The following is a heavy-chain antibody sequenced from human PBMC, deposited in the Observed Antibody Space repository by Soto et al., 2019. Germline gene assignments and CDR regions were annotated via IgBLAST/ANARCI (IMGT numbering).Heavy chain of an antibody. CDR1: GGSISSGGYY. V-gene: IGHV4-31*03. J-gene: IGHJ4*02. CDR3: ARDALYSGSYTLDY. CDR2: IYYKGST. D-gene: IGHD1-26*01. Sequence: QVQLQESGPGLVKPSQTLSLTCTVSGGSISSGGYYWSWIRQHPGKGLEWIGYIYYKGSTYYNPSLKCRVTIAVDTSKNQFSLNLSSVTAADTAVYYCARDALYSGSYTLDYWGQGTLVTVSS.